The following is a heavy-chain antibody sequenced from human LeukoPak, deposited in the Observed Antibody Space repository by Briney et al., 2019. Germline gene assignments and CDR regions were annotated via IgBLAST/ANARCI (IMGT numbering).Heavy chain of an antibody. J-gene: IGHJ4*02. Sequence: GGSLGLSCAASGFTFDDYGMSWVRQAPGKGLEWVSGINWNGGSTGYADSVKGRFTISRDNAKNSLYLQMNSLRAEDTALYHCARLKDGSGTEWFDYWGQGTLVTVSS. V-gene: IGHV3-20*01. CDR2: INWNGGST. CDR3: ARLKDGSGTEWFDY. D-gene: IGHD3-10*01. CDR1: GFTFDDYG.